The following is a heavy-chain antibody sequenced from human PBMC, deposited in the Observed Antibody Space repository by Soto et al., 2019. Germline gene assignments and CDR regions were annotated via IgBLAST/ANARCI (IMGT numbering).Heavy chain of an antibody. D-gene: IGHD1-26*01. Sequence: QVQLVQSGAELKKPGASVKVSCKASGYTFTSYARHWVRQAPGQRLEWMGWINAGNGNTKYSQKFQGRVTITRDTSASTAYMELSSLRSEDTAVYYCARGLGLYYFDYWGQGTLVTVSS. CDR1: GYTFTSYA. CDR2: INAGNGNT. V-gene: IGHV1-3*01. CDR3: ARGLGLYYFDY. J-gene: IGHJ4*02.